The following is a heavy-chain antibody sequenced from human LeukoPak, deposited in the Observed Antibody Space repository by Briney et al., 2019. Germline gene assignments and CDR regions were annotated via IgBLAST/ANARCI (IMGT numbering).Heavy chain of an antibody. V-gene: IGHV3-7*03. Sequence: GGSLRLSCAASGFTFSSYWMSWVRQAPGKGLEWVANIKQDGSEKYYVDSVKGRFTISRDNAKNSLYLQMNGLRAEDTAVYYCARTPNSSGWPNWFDPWGQGTLVTVSS. CDR2: IKQDGSEK. CDR1: GFTFSSYW. D-gene: IGHD6-19*01. J-gene: IGHJ5*02. CDR3: ARTPNSSGWPNWFDP.